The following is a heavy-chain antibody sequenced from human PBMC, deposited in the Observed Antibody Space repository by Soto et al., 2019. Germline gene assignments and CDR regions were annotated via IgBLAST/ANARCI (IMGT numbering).Heavy chain of an antibody. CDR3: ARGYSGYDVSLFDY. V-gene: IGHV1-3*01. CDR2: INAGNGNT. D-gene: IGHD5-12*01. J-gene: IGHJ4*02. Sequence: QVQLVQSGAEVKKPGASVKVSCKASGYTFTSYAMHWVRQAPGQRLEWMGWINAGNGNTKYSQKFQGRVTITRDTSASTAYMELSSLRSEDTAVYYCARGYSGYDVSLFDYWGQGTLVTVSS. CDR1: GYTFTSYA.